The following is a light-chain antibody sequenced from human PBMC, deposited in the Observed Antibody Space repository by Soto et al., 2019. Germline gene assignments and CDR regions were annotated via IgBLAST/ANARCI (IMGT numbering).Light chain of an antibody. Sequence: ILLTQSPGTLSLSPGGRSTLSCMASQSVSSSYLAWYQQKPGQAPRLLIYGASSRATGIPDRFSGSGSGTDFTLTISRLEPEDFAVYYCQQYGSSSWTFGQGTKVDIK. CDR1: QSVSSSY. J-gene: IGKJ1*01. CDR2: GAS. CDR3: QQYGSSSWT. V-gene: IGKV3-20*01.